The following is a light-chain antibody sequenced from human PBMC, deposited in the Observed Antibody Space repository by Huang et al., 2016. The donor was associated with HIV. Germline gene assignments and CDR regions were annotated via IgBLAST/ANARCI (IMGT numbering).Light chain of an antibody. V-gene: IGKV1-27*01. CDR2: AAS. CDR1: QGAGTS. CDR3: QKYNSAPYT. J-gene: IGKJ2*01. Sequence: DIQMTQSPSSLSTSVGDRVTITCRASQGAGTSLARYQQQPGKVPKLLIYAASTLRSGVPSRFSGSGSGTEFTLTISGLQPEDVATYYCQKYNSAPYTFGQGTRLDIK.